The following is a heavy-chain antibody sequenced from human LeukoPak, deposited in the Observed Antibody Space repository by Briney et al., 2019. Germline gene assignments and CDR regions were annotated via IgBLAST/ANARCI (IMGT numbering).Heavy chain of an antibody. Sequence: SETLSLTCTVSGGSISSYYWSWIRQPPGKGLEWIGYIYYSGSTNYNPSLKSRVTISVDTSKNQFSLKLSSVTAADTAVYYCAREFSSGWYGAFDYWGQGTLVTVSS. CDR1: GGSISSYY. D-gene: IGHD6-19*01. V-gene: IGHV4-59*01. CDR2: IYYSGST. J-gene: IGHJ4*02. CDR3: AREFSSGWYGAFDY.